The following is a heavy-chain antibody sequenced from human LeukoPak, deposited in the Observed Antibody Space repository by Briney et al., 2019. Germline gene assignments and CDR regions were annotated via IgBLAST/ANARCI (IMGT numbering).Heavy chain of an antibody. CDR1: SGSISTYY. CDR3: ASALGDFKSVFDYYYMDV. Sequence: SETLSLTCTVSSGSISTYYWSWIRQPPGKGLEWIGYIYHSGSTYYNPSLKSRVTISVDRSKNQFSLKLSSVTAADTAVYYCASALGDFKSVFDYYYMDVWGKGTTVTVSS. J-gene: IGHJ6*03. CDR2: IYHSGST. V-gene: IGHV4-59*12. D-gene: IGHD3-3*01.